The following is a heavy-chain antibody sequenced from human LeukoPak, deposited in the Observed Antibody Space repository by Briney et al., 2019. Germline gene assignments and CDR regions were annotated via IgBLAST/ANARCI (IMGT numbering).Heavy chain of an antibody. J-gene: IGHJ5*02. V-gene: IGHV1-46*01. CDR3: ARDNSVRDEAWWLNP. Sequence: ASEKVSCKAFGYTFTSNYMHWVRQAPGQGPEWMGVISPSGGSTTYAQKFQGRVTLTRDMSTSTDYFELSSLRSKDTAVYYCARDNSVRDEAWWLNPWGQGTLVTVSS. CDR1: GYTFTSNY. CDR2: ISPSGGST. D-gene: IGHD5-24*01.